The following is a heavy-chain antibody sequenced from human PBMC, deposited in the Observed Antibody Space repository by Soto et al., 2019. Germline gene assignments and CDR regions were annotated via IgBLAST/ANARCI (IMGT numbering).Heavy chain of an antibody. V-gene: IGHV3-23*01. J-gene: IGHJ4*02. CDR1: GFTFSSYA. D-gene: IGHD2-15*01. CDR3: AKYAGDIVVVVAAGRFDY. CDR2: ISGSGGGT. Sequence: PGGSLRLSCAASGFTFSSYAMSWVRQAPGKGLEWVSAISGSGGGTYYADSVKGRFTISRDNSKNTLYLQMNSLRAENTAVYYCAKYAGDIVVVVAAGRFDYWGQGTLVTVSS.